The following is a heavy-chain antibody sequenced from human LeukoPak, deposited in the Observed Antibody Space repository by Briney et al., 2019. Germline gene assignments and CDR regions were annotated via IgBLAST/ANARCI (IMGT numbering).Heavy chain of an antibody. V-gene: IGHV4-38-2*02. CDR3: AQSSSSSHFDY. CDR1: GYFISSGYF. Sequence: SETLSLTCTVSGYFISSGYFWGWIRQSPGKGLEWIGTFGTFYHSGNTSYSPSLKSRVTISVDTSRNQFSLRLTSVTAADTAVYSCAQSSSSSHFDYWGQGTLVTVSS. CDR2: FGTFYHSGNT. D-gene: IGHD6-6*01. J-gene: IGHJ4*02.